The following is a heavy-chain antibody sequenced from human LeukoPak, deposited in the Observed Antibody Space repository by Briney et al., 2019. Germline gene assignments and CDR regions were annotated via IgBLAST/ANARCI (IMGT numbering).Heavy chain of an antibody. CDR3: ARGLLKSEAIWGDAFDI. V-gene: IGHV4-61*02. CDR2: IYSSGRT. D-gene: IGHD3-16*01. Sequence: PSQTLSLTCTVSGDSISSGSYYWSWIRQPAGEGLEWIGRIYSSGRTHYSPSLKSRVAISVDTSKNRFSLRLSSVTAADTAVYYCARGLLKSEAIWGDAFDIWGQGTMVTVSS. CDR1: GDSISSGSYY. J-gene: IGHJ3*02.